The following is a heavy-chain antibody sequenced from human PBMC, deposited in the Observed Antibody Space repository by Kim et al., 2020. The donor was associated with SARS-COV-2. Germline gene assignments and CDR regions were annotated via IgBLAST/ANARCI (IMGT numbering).Heavy chain of an antibody. J-gene: IGHJ3*02. CDR3: ARVVSWWSAAFDI. Sequence: SETLSLTCTVSGGSISSYYWSWIRQPPGKGLEWIGYIYYSGSTNYNPSLKSRVTISVDTSKNQFSLKLSSVTAADTAVYYCARVVSWWSAAFDIWGQGTMVTVSS. CDR1: GGSISSYY. V-gene: IGHV4-59*13. D-gene: IGHD2-15*01. CDR2: IYYSGST.